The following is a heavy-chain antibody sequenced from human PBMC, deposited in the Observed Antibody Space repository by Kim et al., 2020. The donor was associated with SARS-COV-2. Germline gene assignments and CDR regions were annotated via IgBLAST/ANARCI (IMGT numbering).Heavy chain of an antibody. CDR1: GGSFSGYY. CDR3: ARVTLDILKPMDV. V-gene: IGHV4-34*01. D-gene: IGHD3-9*01. J-gene: IGHJ6*02. CDR2: INHSGST. Sequence: SETLSLTCAVYGGSFSGYYWSWIRQPPGKGLEWIGEINHSGSTNYNPSLKSRVTISVDTSKNQFSLKLSSVTAADTAVYYCARVTLDILKPMDVWGQGTTVTVSS.